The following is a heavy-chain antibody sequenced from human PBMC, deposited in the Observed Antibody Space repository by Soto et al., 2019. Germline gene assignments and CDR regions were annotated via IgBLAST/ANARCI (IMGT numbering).Heavy chain of an antibody. D-gene: IGHD3-3*01. CDR2: INEDSTYI. J-gene: IGHJ6*03. V-gene: IGHV3-21*02. CDR1: GFSFSTYS. CDR3: VRDFGLDFRTGYMDV. Sequence: EVQLVESGGGLVKPGGSLRLSCAASGFSFSTYSMNWVRQAPGKGLEWVSSINEDSTYIYYAGSVRGRFTISRDNAEDSLYLQRNSLRAEDTAVYYCVRDFGLDFRTGYMDVWGDGATVTVSS.